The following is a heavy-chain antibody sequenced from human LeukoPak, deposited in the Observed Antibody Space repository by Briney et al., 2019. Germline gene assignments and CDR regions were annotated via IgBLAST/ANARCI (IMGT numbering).Heavy chain of an antibody. J-gene: IGHJ4*02. V-gene: IGHV3-73*01. Sequence: GGSLRLSCAASGFTFSGSAMHWVRQASGKGLEWVGRIRSKANSYATAYAASVKGRFTISRDDSKNTAYLQMNSLKTEDTAVYYCTRLRAVAGTLSFDYWGQGTLVTVSS. CDR1: GFTFSGSA. D-gene: IGHD6-19*01. CDR3: TRLRAVAGTLSFDY. CDR2: IRSKANSYAT.